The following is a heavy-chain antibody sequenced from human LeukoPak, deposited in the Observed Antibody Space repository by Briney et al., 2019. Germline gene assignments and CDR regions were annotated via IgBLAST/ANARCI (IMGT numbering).Heavy chain of an antibody. CDR3: ARGPEQQLIKWYYFDY. V-gene: IGHV1-2*04. D-gene: IGHD6-13*01. CDR1: GYTFTGYY. J-gene: IGHJ4*02. CDR2: INPNSGGT. Sequence: ASVKVSCKASGYTFTGYYMHWVRQAPGQGPEWMGWINPNSGGTNYAQKLQGWVTMTRDTSISTAYMELSRLRSDDTAVYYCARGPEQQLIKWYYFDYWGQGTLVTVSS.